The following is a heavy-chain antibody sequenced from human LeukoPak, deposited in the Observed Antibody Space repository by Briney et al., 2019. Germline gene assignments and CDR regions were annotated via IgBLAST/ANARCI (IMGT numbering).Heavy chain of an antibody. Sequence: PGGSLRLSCAASGFTFSSYSMNWVRQAPGKGLGWVSSISSSSSYIYYADSVKGRFTISRDNAKNSLYLQMNSLRAEDTAVYYCARRYVDYYDSSGYYLDYWGQGTLVTVSS. CDR2: ISSSSSYI. J-gene: IGHJ4*02. CDR1: GFTFSSYS. V-gene: IGHV3-21*01. D-gene: IGHD3-22*01. CDR3: ARRYVDYYDSSGYYLDY.